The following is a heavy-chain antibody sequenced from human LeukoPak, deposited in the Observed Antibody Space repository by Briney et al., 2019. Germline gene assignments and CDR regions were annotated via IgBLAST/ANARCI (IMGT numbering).Heavy chain of an antibody. J-gene: IGHJ3*02. V-gene: IGHV1-8*03. CDR2: MNPNSGNT. CDR1: GYTFTSYG. Sequence: ASVKVSCKASGYTFTSYGINWVRQATGQGLEWMGWMNPNSGNTGYAQKFQGRVTITRNTSISTAYMELSSLRSEDTAVYYCARSIAAAGTGAFDIWGQGTMVTVSS. D-gene: IGHD6-13*01. CDR3: ARSIAAAGTGAFDI.